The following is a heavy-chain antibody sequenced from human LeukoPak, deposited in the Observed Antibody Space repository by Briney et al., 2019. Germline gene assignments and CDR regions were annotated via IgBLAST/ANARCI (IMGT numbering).Heavy chain of an antibody. CDR2: MNPNSGNT. J-gene: IGHJ4*02. D-gene: IGHD6-6*01. CDR1: GYTFTSYD. CDR3: ARLPKYSRPLDY. Sequence: ASVKVSCKASGYTFTSYDINWVRQATGQGLKWMGWMNPNSGNTAYAQKFQGRVTMSRDTSISTAYMELSSLRSEDTAVYYCARLPKYSRPLDYWGQGTLATVSS. V-gene: IGHV1-8*01.